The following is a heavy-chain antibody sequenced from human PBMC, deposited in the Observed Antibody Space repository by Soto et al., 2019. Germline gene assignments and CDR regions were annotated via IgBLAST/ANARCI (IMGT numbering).Heavy chain of an antibody. V-gene: IGHV4-30-2*01. J-gene: IGHJ4*02. CDR3: ARGMTTVTTIDY. Sequence: SETLSLTCAVSGGSISSGGYSWSWIRQPPGKGLEWIGYIYLSGSTYYNPSLKSRVTISVDRSKNQFSLKLSSVTAADTAVYYCARGMTTVTTIDYWGQGTLVTVSS. CDR1: GGSISSGGYS. CDR2: IYLSGST. D-gene: IGHD4-4*01.